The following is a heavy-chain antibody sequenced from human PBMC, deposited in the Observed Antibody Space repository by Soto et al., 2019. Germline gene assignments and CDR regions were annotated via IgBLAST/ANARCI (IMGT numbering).Heavy chain of an antibody. V-gene: IGHV4-31*03. Sequence: QVQLQESGPGLVKPSQTLSLTCTVSGGSISSGGYYWSWIRQHPGKGLEWIGYIYYSGSTHYNPSLTSRVTISVDTYKNQFSLKLSSVTASDTAVYYCARALTTVTLFYPWGQGTLVTVSS. D-gene: IGHD4-17*01. J-gene: IGHJ5*02. CDR2: IYYSGST. CDR3: ARALTTVTLFYP. CDR1: GGSISSGGYY.